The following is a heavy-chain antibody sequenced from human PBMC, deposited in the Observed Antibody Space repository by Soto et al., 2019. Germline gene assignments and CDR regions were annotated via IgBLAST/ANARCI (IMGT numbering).Heavy chain of an antibody. CDR3: ARVRSPATFDI. Sequence: PSETLSLTCTVSGGSISSYYWSWIRQPPGKGLEWIGYIYYSGSTNYNPSLKSRVTISVDTSKNQFSLKLSSVTTADTAVYYCARVRSPATFDIWGQGTMVTVSS. CDR1: GGSISSYY. V-gene: IGHV4-59*01. CDR2: IYYSGST. D-gene: IGHD2-2*01. J-gene: IGHJ3*02.